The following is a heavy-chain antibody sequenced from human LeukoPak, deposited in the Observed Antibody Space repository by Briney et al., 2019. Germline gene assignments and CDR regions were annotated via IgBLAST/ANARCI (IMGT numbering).Heavy chain of an antibody. CDR3: ARADSGYSYGFDY. V-gene: IGHV4-34*01. J-gene: IGHJ4*02. D-gene: IGHD5-18*01. Sequence: SETLSLTCAVYGGSFSGYYWSWIRQPPGKELEWIGEINHSGSTNYNPSLKSRVTISVDKSKNQFSLKLSSVTAADTAVYYCARADSGYSYGFDYWGQGTLVTVSS. CDR1: GGSFSGYY. CDR2: INHSGST.